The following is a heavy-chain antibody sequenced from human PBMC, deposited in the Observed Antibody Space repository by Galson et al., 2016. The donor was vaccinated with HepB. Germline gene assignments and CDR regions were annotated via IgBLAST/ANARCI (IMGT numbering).Heavy chain of an antibody. V-gene: IGHV4-39*01. J-gene: IGHJ4*02. D-gene: IGHD3-10*01. Sequence: SETLSLTCTVSGNSLTSSTYFWGWVRQPPGKGLEYIGDIYYGGITCYNPSLKSRLTISMDTSKNQLSLKLSSATAADTAVYYCARHSGGSQISPLEYWGQGIQVTVSS. CDR3: ARHSGGSQISPLEY. CDR1: GNSLTSSTYF. CDR2: IYYGGIT.